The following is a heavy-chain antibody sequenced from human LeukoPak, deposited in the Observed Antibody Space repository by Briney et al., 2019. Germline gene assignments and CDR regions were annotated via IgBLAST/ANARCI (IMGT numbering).Heavy chain of an antibody. D-gene: IGHD4-11*01. CDR3: ASNYGG. V-gene: IGHV3-7*03. Sequence: PWGSLRLSCAASGFDFSNYWMYWVRQAPGKGLEWVANIKQDGSEKYYVDSVRGRFTISRDNAKNSLSLQMNSLRAEDTAVYYCASNYGGWGQGTLVTVSS. CDR1: GFDFSNYW. CDR2: IKQDGSEK. J-gene: IGHJ4*02.